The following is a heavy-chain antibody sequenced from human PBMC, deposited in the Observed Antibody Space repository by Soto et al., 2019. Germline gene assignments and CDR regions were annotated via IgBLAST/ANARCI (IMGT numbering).Heavy chain of an antibody. Sequence: GGSLRLSCAASGFTFSSYAMHWVRQAPGKGLEWVAVISYDGSNKYYADSVKGRFTISRDNSKNTLYLQMNSLRAEDTAVYYCARDRYSYYDFWSGSLPYYYYGMDVWGQGT. V-gene: IGHV3-30-3*01. CDR3: ARDRYSYYDFWSGSLPYYYYGMDV. D-gene: IGHD3-3*01. J-gene: IGHJ6*02. CDR1: GFTFSSYA. CDR2: ISYDGSNK.